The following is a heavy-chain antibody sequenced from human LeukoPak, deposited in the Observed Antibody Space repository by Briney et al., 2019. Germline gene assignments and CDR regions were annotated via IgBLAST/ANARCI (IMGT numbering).Heavy chain of an antibody. V-gene: IGHV4-59*01. D-gene: IGHD2-2*01. CDR3: ARDAGSTSYSDY. CDR2: IYYSGST. J-gene: IGHJ4*02. CDR1: GGSISSYY. Sequence: SETLSLTCTVSGGSISSYYWSWIRQPPGKGLKWTGYIYYSGSTNYNPSLKRRVTISVDTSKNQFSLKLSSVTAADTAVYYCARDAGSTSYSDYWGQGTLVTVSS.